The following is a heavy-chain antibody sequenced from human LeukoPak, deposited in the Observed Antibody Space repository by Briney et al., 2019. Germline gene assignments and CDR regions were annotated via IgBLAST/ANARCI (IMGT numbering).Heavy chain of an antibody. D-gene: IGHD6-19*01. Sequence: ASVTVSFMSSGCTFTSYGISWVRQAPGQGREWMGWISAYNGNTNYAQKLQGRVTMTTDTSTSTAYMELRSLRSDDTAVYYCARDRVAVAGFGSYWGQGTLVTVSS. CDR2: ISAYNGNT. CDR3: ARDRVAVAGFGSY. V-gene: IGHV1-18*01. CDR1: GCTFTSYG. J-gene: IGHJ4*02.